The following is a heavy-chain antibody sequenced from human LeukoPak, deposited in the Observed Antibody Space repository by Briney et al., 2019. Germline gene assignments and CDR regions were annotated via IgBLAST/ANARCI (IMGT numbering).Heavy chain of an antibody. CDR2: IYYSGST. CDR3: ARSYYDILTGYSGFDY. V-gene: IGHV4-59*01. J-gene: IGHJ4*02. D-gene: IGHD3-9*01. Sequence: SETLSLTCTVSGGSISSYYWSWIRQPPGKGLEWIGYIYYSGSTNYNPSLKSRVTILVDTSKNQFSLKLSSVTAADTAVYYCARSYYDILTGYSGFDYWGQGTLVTVSS. CDR1: GGSISSYY.